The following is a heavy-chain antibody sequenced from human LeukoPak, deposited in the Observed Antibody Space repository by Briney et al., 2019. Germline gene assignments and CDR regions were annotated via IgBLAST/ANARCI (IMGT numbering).Heavy chain of an antibody. CDR1: GFTFSSYA. Sequence: TGGSLRPSCAASGFTFSSYAMHWVRQAPGKGLEWVSAISGSGGSTYYADSVKGRFTISRDNSKNTLYLQMNSLRAEDTAVYYCARKPPILIVVVPAARGDYFDYWGQGTLVTVSS. J-gene: IGHJ4*02. CDR2: ISGSGGST. D-gene: IGHD2-2*01. V-gene: IGHV3-23*01. CDR3: ARKPPILIVVVPAARGDYFDY.